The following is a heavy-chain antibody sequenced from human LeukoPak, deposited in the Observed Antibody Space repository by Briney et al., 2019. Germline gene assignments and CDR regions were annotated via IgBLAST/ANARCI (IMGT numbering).Heavy chain of an antibody. CDR1: GGSISSSSYY. CDR3: ARDLLGSGFGELPDY. V-gene: IGHV4-39*07. J-gene: IGHJ4*02. CDR2: IYHSGST. Sequence: SETLSLTCTVSGGSISSSSYYWGWIRQPPGKGLEWIGSIYHSGSTYYNPSLKSRVTISVDTSKNQFSLKLSSVTAADTAVYYCARDLLGSGFGELPDYWGQGTLVTVSS. D-gene: IGHD3-10*01.